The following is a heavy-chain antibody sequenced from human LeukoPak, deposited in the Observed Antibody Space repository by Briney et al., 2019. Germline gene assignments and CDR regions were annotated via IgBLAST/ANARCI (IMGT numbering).Heavy chain of an antibody. J-gene: IGHJ3*02. Sequence: ASVKVSCKASGYTFTSYDINWVRQATGQGLEWMGWMNPNSGNTGYAQKFQGRVTMTRNTSISTAYMELSSLRSEDTAVYYCARDQPVEWSDAFDIWGQGTMVTVSS. CDR1: GYTFTSYD. D-gene: IGHD3-3*01. CDR3: ARDQPVEWSDAFDI. CDR2: MNPNSGNT. V-gene: IGHV1-8*01.